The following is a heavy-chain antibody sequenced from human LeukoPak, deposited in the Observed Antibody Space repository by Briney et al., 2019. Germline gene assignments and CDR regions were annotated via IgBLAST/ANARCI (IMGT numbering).Heavy chain of an antibody. J-gene: IGHJ6*03. D-gene: IGHD3-10*02. Sequence: PGGSLRLSCAASGFTFSSYAMNWVRQAPGKGLEWVSSISSSSSYIYYADSVKGQFTISRDNAKNSLYLQMNSLRAEDTAVYYCASVRGVYYYYMDVWGKGTTVTVSS. CDR3: ASVRGVYYYYMDV. CDR2: ISSSSSYI. V-gene: IGHV3-21*01. CDR1: GFTFSSYA.